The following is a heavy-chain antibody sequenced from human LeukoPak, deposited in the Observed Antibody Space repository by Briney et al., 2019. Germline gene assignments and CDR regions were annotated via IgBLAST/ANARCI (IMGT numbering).Heavy chain of an antibody. D-gene: IGHD5-12*01. CDR3: ASSGRGYSGYDSGFDY. CDR1: GGTFSSYA. CDR2: IISIFGTA. V-gene: IGHV1-69*05. J-gene: IGHJ4*02. Sequence: SVKVSCKASGGTFSSYAISWVRQARGQGLEWMGGIISIFGTANYAQKFQGRVTITTDESTSTAYMELSSLRSEDTAVYYCASSGRGYSGYDSGFDYWGQGTLVTVSS.